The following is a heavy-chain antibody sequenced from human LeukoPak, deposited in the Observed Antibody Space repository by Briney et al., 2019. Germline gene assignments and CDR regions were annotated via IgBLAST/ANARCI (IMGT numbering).Heavy chain of an antibody. J-gene: IGHJ4*02. CDR3: ARGSPYSGSYAIGY. CDR1: GYTFTGYY. V-gene: IGHV1-2*02. CDR2: INPNSGGT. Sequence: ASVKVSCKASGYTFTGYYMHWVRQAPGQGLEWMGWINPNSGGTNYAQKFQGRVTMTRDMSTSTVYMELSSLRSEDTAVYYCARGSPYSGSYAIGYWGQGTLVTVSS. D-gene: IGHD1-26*01.